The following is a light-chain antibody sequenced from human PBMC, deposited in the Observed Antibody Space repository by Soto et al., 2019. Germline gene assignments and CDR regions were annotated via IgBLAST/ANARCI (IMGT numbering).Light chain of an antibody. CDR3: SSYAGSNKVI. J-gene: IGLJ2*01. Sequence: QSALTQPPSASGSPGQSVTISCTGTSSDVGGYKYVSWYQQYPGKDPRLMIYEVSERPSGVPDRFSGSKSGNTASLTVSGLQAEDEADYYCSSYAGSNKVIFGGGTKLTVL. CDR2: EVS. V-gene: IGLV2-8*01. CDR1: SSDVGGYKY.